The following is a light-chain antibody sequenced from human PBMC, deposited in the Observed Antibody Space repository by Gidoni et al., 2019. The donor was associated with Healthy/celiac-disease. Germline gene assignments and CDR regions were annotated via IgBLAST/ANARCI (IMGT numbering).Light chain of an antibody. CDR3: QQSYSTPPTGGT. CDR2: AAS. J-gene: IGKJ1*01. V-gene: IGKV1-39*01. CDR1: QRISSY. Sequence: DIQMTQSPYSLSASVGDRVTITCRASQRISSYLNWYQQKPGKAPKLLIYAASRLQSGVPSRFSGSRSGTDFTHTISSMRPEDFATYYSQQSYSTPPTGGTFGQGTKVEIK.